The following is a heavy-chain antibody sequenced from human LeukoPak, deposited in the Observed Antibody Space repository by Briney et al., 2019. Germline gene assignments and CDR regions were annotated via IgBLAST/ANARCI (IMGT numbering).Heavy chain of an antibody. CDR3: ARANRGETGENYYDSN. V-gene: IGHV1-18*01. CDR1: GYTFTSYG. J-gene: IGHJ4*02. D-gene: IGHD3-22*01. CDR2: ISAYNGNT. Sequence: GASVKVSCKASGYTFTSYGISWVRQTPGQELEWMGWISAYNGNTNYAQKLQGRVTMTTDTSTSTAYMELRSLRSDDTAVYYCARANRGETGENYYDSNWGQGTLVTVSS.